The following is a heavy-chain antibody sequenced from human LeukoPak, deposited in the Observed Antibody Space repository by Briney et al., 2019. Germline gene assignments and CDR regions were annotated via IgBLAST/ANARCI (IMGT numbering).Heavy chain of an antibody. Sequence: PGGSLRLSCAASGFTFGNFWIPWVRQAPGKGLEWVSSISSSSSYIYYADSVKGRFTISRDNAKNSLYLQMNSLRAEDTAVYYCARDGIAAAGTEWFDPWGQGTLVTVSS. J-gene: IGHJ5*02. CDR3: ARDGIAAAGTEWFDP. D-gene: IGHD6-13*01. CDR1: GFTFGNFW. V-gene: IGHV3-21*01. CDR2: ISSSSSYI.